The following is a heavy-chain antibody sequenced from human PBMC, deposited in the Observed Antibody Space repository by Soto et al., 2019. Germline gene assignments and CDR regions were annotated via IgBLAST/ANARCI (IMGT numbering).Heavy chain of an antibody. D-gene: IGHD2-21*02. CDR1: GGTFSSYA. CDR3: ASSYCGGDCYSSTYYYNGMDV. V-gene: IGHV1-69*01. CDR2: IIPIFGTA. J-gene: IGHJ6*02. Sequence: QVQLVQSGAEVKKPGSSVKVSCKASGGTFSSYAISWVRQAPGQGLEWMGGIIPIFGTANYAQKFQGRVSISEDEPTSTAYMELSSLRSEDTAVYYCASSYCGGDCYSSTYYYNGMDVWGQGTTVTVSS.